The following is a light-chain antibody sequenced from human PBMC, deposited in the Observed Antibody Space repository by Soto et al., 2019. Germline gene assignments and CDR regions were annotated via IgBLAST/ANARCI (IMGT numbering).Light chain of an antibody. V-gene: IGLV1-40*01. Sequence: QAVVTQPPSVSGAPGQRVTISCTGSSSNFGTGYDVHWYQHLPGTAPKLLIYGNNNRPSGVPDRFSGSKSGTSASLAITGLQAGDEADYFCQSYDSSLRSYVFGTGTKVTVL. CDR2: GNN. CDR3: QSYDSSLRSYV. J-gene: IGLJ1*01. CDR1: SSNFGTGYD.